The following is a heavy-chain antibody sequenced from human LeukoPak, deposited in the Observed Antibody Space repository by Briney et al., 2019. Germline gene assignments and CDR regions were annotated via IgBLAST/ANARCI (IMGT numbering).Heavy chain of an antibody. CDR1: SYAFKKYA. D-gene: IGHD5-12*01. J-gene: IGHJ4*02. V-gene: IGHV1-2*02. CDR3: AGLSGYDPYYFDY. Sequence: ASVKVSCKASSYAFKKYAISWVRQAPGQGLEWMGWINPKSGGTNYALKFQGRVTMTRDTSISTAYMELSGLRSDDTAVYYCAGLSGYDPYYFDYWGQGTLVAVSS. CDR2: INPKSGGT.